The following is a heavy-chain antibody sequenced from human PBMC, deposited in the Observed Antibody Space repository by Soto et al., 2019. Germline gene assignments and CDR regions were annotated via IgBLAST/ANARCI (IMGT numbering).Heavy chain of an antibody. CDR1: GGSFSGYY. CDR2: INHSGST. V-gene: IGHV4-34*01. CDR3: ARGTXPPHRYSTNGVCPSFDI. J-gene: IGHJ3*02. D-gene: IGHD2-8*01. Sequence: PSETMSLTCAVYGGSFSGYYWSWIRQPPGKGLEWIGEINHSGSTNYNPSLKSRVTISVDTSENQFSLKLSSVTAADTAVYYCARGTXPPHRYSTNGVCPSFDIWGQGTMVTVSS.